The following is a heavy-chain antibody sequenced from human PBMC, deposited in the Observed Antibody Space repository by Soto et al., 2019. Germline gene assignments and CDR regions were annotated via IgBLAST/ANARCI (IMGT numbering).Heavy chain of an antibody. CDR1: GYTFTSYG. V-gene: IGHV1-18*01. J-gene: IGHJ4*02. D-gene: IGHD3-22*01. Sequence: ASVKVSCKASGYTFTSYGISWVRQAPGQGLEWMGWISAYNGNTNYAQKLQGRVTMTTDTSTSTAYMELRSLRSDDTAVYYCAAEYYYGGSDPRGRIDWGQGTLVTVSS. CDR3: AAEYYYGGSDPRGRID. CDR2: ISAYNGNT.